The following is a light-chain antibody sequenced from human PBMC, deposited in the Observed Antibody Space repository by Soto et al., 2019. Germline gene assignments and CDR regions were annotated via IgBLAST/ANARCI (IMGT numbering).Light chain of an antibody. CDR2: GAS. V-gene: IGKV3-15*01. CDR3: QQYNNWPQT. CDR1: QSVSSN. J-gene: IGKJ1*01. Sequence: EKVMTQSPATLSVSPGERATLSCRASQSVSSNLARYQQKPSQTPRLLIYGASTSATGIPARFSGSGSGTEFTLPISSLQSEESAVYFCQQYNNWPQTFGQGTKLEI.